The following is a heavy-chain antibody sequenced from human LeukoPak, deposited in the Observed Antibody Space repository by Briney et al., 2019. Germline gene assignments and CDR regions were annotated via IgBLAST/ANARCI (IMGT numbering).Heavy chain of an antibody. CDR3: ARGPPHGYYDILTGYKDYYYYGMDV. Sequence: PGGSLRLSCAASGFTFSSYDMHWVRQATGKGLERVSAIGTAGDTYYPGSVKGRFTISRENTKNSLYLQMNSLRAGDTAVYYCARGPPHGYYDILTGYKDYYYYGMDVWGQGITVTVSS. CDR1: GFTFSSYD. J-gene: IGHJ6*02. V-gene: IGHV3-13*01. D-gene: IGHD3-9*01. CDR2: IGTAGDT.